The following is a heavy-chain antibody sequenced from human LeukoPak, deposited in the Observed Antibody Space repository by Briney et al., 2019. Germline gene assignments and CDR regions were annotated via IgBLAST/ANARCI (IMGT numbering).Heavy chain of an antibody. CDR3: ARGGDAFDI. Sequence: PGGSLRLSCAASGFTFSSYAMSWVRQAPGKGLEWVSTISGSSGSTYYADSVKGRFTISRDNAKNTLYLQMNSLRAEDTAVYYCARGGDAFDIWGQGTMVTVSP. D-gene: IGHD1-26*01. J-gene: IGHJ3*02. CDR2: ISGSSGST. V-gene: IGHV3-23*01. CDR1: GFTFSSYA.